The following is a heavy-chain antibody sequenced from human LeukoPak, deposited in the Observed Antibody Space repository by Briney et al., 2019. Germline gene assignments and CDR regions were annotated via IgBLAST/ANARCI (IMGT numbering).Heavy chain of an antibody. D-gene: IGHD3-22*01. CDR3: AREGSGYYAGYFDY. J-gene: IGHJ4*02. V-gene: IGHV3-48*04. CDR1: GFTFSSYS. Sequence: GGSLRLSCAASGFTFSSYSMNWVRQAPGKGLEWVSYISSSSSTICYADSVKGRFTISRDNAKNSLYLQMNSLRAEDTAVYYCAREGSGYYAGYFDYWGQGTLVTVSS. CDR2: ISSSSSTI.